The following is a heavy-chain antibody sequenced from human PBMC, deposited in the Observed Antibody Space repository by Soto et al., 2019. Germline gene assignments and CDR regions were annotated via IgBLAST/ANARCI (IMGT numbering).Heavy chain of an antibody. J-gene: IGHJ4*02. V-gene: IGHV2-5*02. CDR2: IYRDDDK. CDR1: GFSLMTNGVG. Sequence: QITLKESGPTLVKPTQTLTLTCTVSGFSLMTNGVGVGWFRQPPGQALAWLALIYRDDDKRYRPSLKSRVTITQDNTKIQVVLTMANMDPVDTATYYCAHTVARGAYWEPFNYWGQGTLVTVSS. CDR3: AHTVARGAYWEPFNY. D-gene: IGHD1-26*01.